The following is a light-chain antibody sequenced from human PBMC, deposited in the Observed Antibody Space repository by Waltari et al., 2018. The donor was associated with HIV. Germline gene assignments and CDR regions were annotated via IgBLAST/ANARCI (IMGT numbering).Light chain of an antibody. CDR2: GAS. J-gene: IGKJ4*01. Sequence: EIVMTQSPATLAVSPGERATLSCRASQTITSNLAWYQHKPGQAPRLLILGASTRATGIPARFSGSGSGTDFTLTISSLQSEDFAIYYCQQYENWPPFTFGGGTRVEIK. V-gene: IGKV3-15*01. CDR3: QQYENWPPFT. CDR1: QTITSN.